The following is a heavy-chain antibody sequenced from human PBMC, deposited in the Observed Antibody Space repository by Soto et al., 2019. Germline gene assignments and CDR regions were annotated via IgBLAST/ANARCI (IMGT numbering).Heavy chain of an antibody. J-gene: IGHJ5*02. D-gene: IGHD2-21*01. Sequence: PGGSLRLSCAASGFTFSSYAMSWVRQAPGKGLEWVSAISGSGGSTYYADSVKGRFTIARYNSKNTLYLQMNSLRAEDTAVYYCVKDRGCDTPRSGWFDPWGQGTLVTVSS. V-gene: IGHV3-23*01. CDR1: GFTFSSYA. CDR3: VKDRGCDTPRSGWFDP. CDR2: ISGSGGST.